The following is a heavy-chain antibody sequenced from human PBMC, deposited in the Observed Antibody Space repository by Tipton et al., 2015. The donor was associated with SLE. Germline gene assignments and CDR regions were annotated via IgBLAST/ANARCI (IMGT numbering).Heavy chain of an antibody. CDR2: VHSSGST. Sequence: TLSLTCTVSGASIRSGSFYWGWIRQSAGKGLEWIGHVHSSGSTNYNPSLKSRVSISTDTSKNQFSLTLTSVTAADTAMYYCARDLTYAWCYYWGQGTLVTVSS. D-gene: IGHD4/OR15-4a*01. CDR1: GASIRSGSFY. V-gene: IGHV4-61*09. J-gene: IGHJ4*02. CDR3: ARDLTYAWCYY.